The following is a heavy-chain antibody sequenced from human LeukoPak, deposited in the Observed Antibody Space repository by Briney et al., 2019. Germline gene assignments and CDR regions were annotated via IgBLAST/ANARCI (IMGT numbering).Heavy chain of an antibody. CDR3: AKDRPNYYGSNGHYYRRDGDY. J-gene: IGHJ4*02. D-gene: IGHD3-22*01. V-gene: IGHV3-23*01. CDR2: ITSAGENT. CDR1: EFTFSIYA. Sequence: GGSLRLSCAASEFTFSIYAMSWVRQAPGKGLEWVSSITSAGENTFYTGSVKGRFTISRDNSRNTLYLQMNSLRAEGTAIYYCAKDRPNYYGSNGHYYRRDGDYWGQGTLVTVSS.